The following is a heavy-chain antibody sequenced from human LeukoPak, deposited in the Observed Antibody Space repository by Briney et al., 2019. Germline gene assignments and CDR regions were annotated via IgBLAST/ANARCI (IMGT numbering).Heavy chain of an antibody. D-gene: IGHD1-26*01. V-gene: IGHV3-23*01. CDR2: ISGSGGST. Sequence: GGSLRLSCAASGFTFSSYAMSWVRQAPGKGLEWVSAISGSGGSTYYADSVKGRFTISRDNSKNTLYLQMNSLRAEDTAIYYCAKEYTGTFSPFPSYFDNWGQGTLVTVSS. J-gene: IGHJ4*02. CDR1: GFTFSSYA. CDR3: AKEYTGTFSPFPSYFDN.